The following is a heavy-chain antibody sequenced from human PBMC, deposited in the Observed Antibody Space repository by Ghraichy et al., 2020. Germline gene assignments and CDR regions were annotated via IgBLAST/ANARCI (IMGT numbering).Heavy chain of an antibody. CDR2: IYNSGST. D-gene: IGHD5-12*01. V-gene: IGHV4-59*01. CDR1: GGSINSYY. Sequence: SETLSLTCTVSGGSINSYYWSWIRQPPGKGLEWIGYIYNSGSTNYNPSLKSRVTISLDTSKNQFSLKLTSVTAADTAVYYCARSRGYSGYDGYYYYGLDVWGQGTTVTVSS. CDR3: ARSRGYSGYDGYYYYGLDV. J-gene: IGHJ6*02.